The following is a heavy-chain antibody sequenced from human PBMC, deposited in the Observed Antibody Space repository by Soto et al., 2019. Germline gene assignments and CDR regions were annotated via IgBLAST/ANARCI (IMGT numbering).Heavy chain of an antibody. D-gene: IGHD6-19*01. Sequence: QITLKESGPTLVKPTQTLTLTCTFSGFSLSTSGVGVGWIRQPPGKALEWLALIYWNDDKRYSPSLKSRLTITKDTSKNQVVLTMTNMDPVDTATYYCAHHDPYSSGWYCFDYWGQGTLVTVSS. CDR2: IYWNDDK. J-gene: IGHJ4*02. CDR3: AHHDPYSSGWYCFDY. V-gene: IGHV2-5*01. CDR1: GFSLSTSGVG.